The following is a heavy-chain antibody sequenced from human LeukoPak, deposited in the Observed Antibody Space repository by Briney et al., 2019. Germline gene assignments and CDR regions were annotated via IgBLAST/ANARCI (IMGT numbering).Heavy chain of an antibody. CDR2: MNPNSGNT. CDR3: ARGGKKVEMATNNWFDP. CDR1: GYTFTSYD. Sequence: ASVKVSCKASGYTFTSYDINWVRQATGQGLEWMGWMNPNSGNTGYAQKFQGRVTMTRNTSISTAYMELSSLRSEDTAVYYCARGGKKVEMATNNWFDPWGQGTLVTVSS. V-gene: IGHV1-8*01. D-gene: IGHD5-12*01. J-gene: IGHJ5*02.